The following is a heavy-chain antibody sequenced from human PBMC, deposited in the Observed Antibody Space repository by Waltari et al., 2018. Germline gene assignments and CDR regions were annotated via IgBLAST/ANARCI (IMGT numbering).Heavy chain of an antibody. CDR1: GGSISSYY. J-gene: IGHJ4*02. V-gene: IGHV4-59*01. Sequence: QVQLQESGPGLVKPSETLSLTCTVSGGSISSYYWSWIRQPPGKGLEWIGYIYYSGSTNYNPSLKSRVTISVDTSKNQFSLKLSSVTAADTAVYYCARVALAARAFDYWGQGTLVTVSS. CDR2: IYYSGST. CDR3: ARVALAARAFDY. D-gene: IGHD6-6*01.